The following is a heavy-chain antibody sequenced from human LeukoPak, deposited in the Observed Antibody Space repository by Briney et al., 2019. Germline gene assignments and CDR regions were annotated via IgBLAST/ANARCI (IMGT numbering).Heavy chain of an antibody. V-gene: IGHV3-30*18. CDR3: AKTSRVNSAYDSPFDY. D-gene: IGHD5-12*01. Sequence: GGSLRLSCAASGFTFSSYGMHWVRQAPGKGLEWVAAISYDGSNKYYADSVKGRFTISRDNSKNTLHLQMNSLRAEDTAIYYCAKTSRVNSAYDSPFDYWGQGTLVTVSS. CDR1: GFTFSSYG. J-gene: IGHJ4*02. CDR2: ISYDGSNK.